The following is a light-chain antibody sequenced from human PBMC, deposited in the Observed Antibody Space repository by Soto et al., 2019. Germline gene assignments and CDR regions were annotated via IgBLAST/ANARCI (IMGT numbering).Light chain of an antibody. Sequence: DIEMTQSPASLSASVGDRVPISCRTSPTINNNLNWYQQRPGKAPKLLIYSSSSLMSGVPPRFSGSGSGTDFTLTISSLQPEDFATYFCQQTYIAPITFGQGMRLDIK. CDR3: QQTYIAPIT. CDR1: PTINNN. CDR2: SSS. J-gene: IGKJ5*01. V-gene: IGKV1-39*01.